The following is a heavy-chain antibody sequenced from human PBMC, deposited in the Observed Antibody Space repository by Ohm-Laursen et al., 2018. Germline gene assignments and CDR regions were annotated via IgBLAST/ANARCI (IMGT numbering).Heavy chain of an antibody. CDR3: ARAPGEYYYYYYGMDV. CDR1: GFTFSDYY. D-gene: IGHD1-14*01. J-gene: IGHJ6*02. Sequence: SLRLSCSAFGFTFSDYYMSWIRQAPGKGLEWVSYISSSGSTIYYADSVKGRFTISRDNAKNSLYLQMNSLRAEDTAVYYCARAPGEYYYYYYGMDVWGQGTTGTVSS. CDR2: ISSSGSTI. V-gene: IGHV3-11*01.